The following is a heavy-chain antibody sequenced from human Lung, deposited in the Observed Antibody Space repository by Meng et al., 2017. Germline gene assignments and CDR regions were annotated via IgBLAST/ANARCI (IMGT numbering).Heavy chain of an antibody. J-gene: IGHJ4*02. CDR3: ARGPTTMAHDFDY. CDR1: GGSFSDYY. D-gene: IGHD4-11*01. CDR2: INHSGST. V-gene: IGHV4-34*01. Sequence: QLPIQQGGAGLLNPSETLSLTCVVSGGSFSDYYWSWIRQPPGKGLEWIGEINHSGSTNYNPSLESRATISVDTSQNNLSLKLSSVTAADSAVYYCARGPTTMAHDFDYWGQGTLVTVSS.